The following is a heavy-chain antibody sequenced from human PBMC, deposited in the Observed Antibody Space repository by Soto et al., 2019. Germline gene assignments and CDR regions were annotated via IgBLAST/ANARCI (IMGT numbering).Heavy chain of an antibody. V-gene: IGHV4-28*01. CDR2: IYYSGTT. J-gene: IGHJ4*02. D-gene: IGHD1-26*01. CDR1: GYSISSSNW. CDR3: SGREIQGPIDY. Sequence: SETLSLTCAVSGYSISSSNWWGWIRQPPGKGLEWIGYIYYSGTTYYNPSLKSRVTMSVDTSKNQFSLKLTSVTAVDTAVYYCSGREIQGPIDYWGQGTLVTVSS.